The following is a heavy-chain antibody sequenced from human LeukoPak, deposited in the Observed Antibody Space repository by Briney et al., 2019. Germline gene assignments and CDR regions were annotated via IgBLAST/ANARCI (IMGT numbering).Heavy chain of an antibody. CDR3: ARGLAARLLRIFDY. J-gene: IGHJ4*02. CDR2: INPNSGGT. D-gene: IGHD6-6*01. V-gene: IGHV1-2*02. Sequence: GASVKVSCKASGGTFSSYAISWVRQAPGQGLEWMGWINPNSGGTNYAQKFQGRVTMTRDTSISTAYMELSRLRSDDTAVYYCARGLAARLLRIFDYWGQGTLVTVSS. CDR1: GGTFSSYA.